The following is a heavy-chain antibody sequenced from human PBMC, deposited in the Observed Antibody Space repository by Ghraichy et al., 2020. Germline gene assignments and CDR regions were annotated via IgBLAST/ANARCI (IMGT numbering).Heavy chain of an antibody. J-gene: IGHJ6*02. CDR1: GFTFSSYS. D-gene: IGHD6-13*01. Sequence: GSLRLSCAASGFTFSSYSMHWVRQAPGKGLEWVAVISYDGSNKYYADSVKGRFTISRDNSKNTLYLQMNSLRAEDTAVYYCARDIKSSSWSYYYYAMDVWGQGTTVTVSS. CDR2: ISYDGSNK. CDR3: ARDIKSSSWSYYYYAMDV. V-gene: IGHV3-30-3*01.